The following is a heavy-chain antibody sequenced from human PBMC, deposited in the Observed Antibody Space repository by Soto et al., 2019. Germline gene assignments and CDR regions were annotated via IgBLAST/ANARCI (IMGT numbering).Heavy chain of an antibody. CDR3: ARVRQGCSANNCYFDP. J-gene: IGHJ5*01. Sequence: SETLSLTCTLSGGSVRAPDWWNWVRQSPDKGLEWIAEVHISGHSNYNPSLRSRVSVSIDSSKNQFYLNLNSVTTADTAIYYCARVRQGCSANNCYFDPWGQGTQVTVSS. CDR1: GGSVRAPDW. V-gene: IGHV4-4*02. D-gene: IGHD1-1*01. CDR2: VHISGHS.